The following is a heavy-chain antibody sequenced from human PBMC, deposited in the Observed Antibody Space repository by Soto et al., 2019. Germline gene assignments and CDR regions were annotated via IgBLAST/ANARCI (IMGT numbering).Heavy chain of an antibody. J-gene: IGHJ4*02. CDR3: AREYSSGWSKD. CDR2: MNPNSGNT. V-gene: IGHV1-8*01. CDR1: GYTFTSYD. D-gene: IGHD6-19*01. Sequence: QVQLVQSGAEVKKPGASVKVSCKASGYTFTSYDINWVRQATGQGLEWMGWMNPNSGNTGYAQKSQXXVTMTRKTSISTAYMELRSLRSADTAVYYCAREYSSGWSKDWGQGTLVTVSS.